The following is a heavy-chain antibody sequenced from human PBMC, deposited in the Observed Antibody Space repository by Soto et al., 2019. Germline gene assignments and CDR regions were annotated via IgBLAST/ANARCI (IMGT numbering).Heavy chain of an antibody. CDR2: INHSGST. CDR3: ARGLRGGTMVRGVDYYGMDV. D-gene: IGHD3-10*01. Sequence: SETLSLTCAVYGGSFSGYYWSWIRQPPGKGLEWIGEINHSGSTNYNPSLKSRVTISVDTSKNQFSLKLSSVTAADTAVYYCARGLRGGTMVRGVDYYGMDVWGQGTTVT. V-gene: IGHV4-34*01. J-gene: IGHJ6*02. CDR1: GGSFSGYY.